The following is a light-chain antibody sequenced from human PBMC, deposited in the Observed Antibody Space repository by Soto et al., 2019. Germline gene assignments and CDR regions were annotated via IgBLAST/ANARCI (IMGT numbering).Light chain of an antibody. CDR1: QSISSSH. CDR2: AAS. V-gene: IGKV3-20*01. J-gene: IGKJ1*01. Sequence: EIVLTQSPGTLSLSPGERATLSCRASQSISSSHLAWYQQKPGQAPRLLIYAASSRATGIPGRFSGSGSGTDFTLTISRLEPEDFAVYYCQQYGSSSWTFGQGTKVEIK. CDR3: QQYGSSSWT.